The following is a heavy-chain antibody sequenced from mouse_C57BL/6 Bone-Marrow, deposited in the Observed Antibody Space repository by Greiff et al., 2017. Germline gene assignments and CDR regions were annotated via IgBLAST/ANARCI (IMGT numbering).Heavy chain of an antibody. CDR2: IDPSDSYT. V-gene: IGHV1-69*01. CDR3: AREEYGGDFDY. J-gene: IGHJ2*01. Sequence: QVQLQQPGAELVMPGASVKLSCKASGYTFTSYWMHWVKQRPGQGLEWIGEIDPSDSYTNYNQKFKGKSTLTVDKSSSTAYMQLSSLTSEDSAVYYCAREEYGGDFDYWGQGTTITVSS. CDR1: GYTFTSYW. D-gene: IGHD1-1*02.